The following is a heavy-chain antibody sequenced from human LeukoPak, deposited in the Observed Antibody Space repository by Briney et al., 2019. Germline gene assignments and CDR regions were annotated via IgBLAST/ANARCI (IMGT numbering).Heavy chain of an antibody. CDR2: TSYSGST. J-gene: IGHJ4*02. CDR1: GGSISSYY. Sequence: PSETLSLTCTVSGGSISSYYWSWIRQPPGKGLEWLGYTSYSGSTNYNPSLKSRVTISVDTSKNQFSLKLSSVTAADTAVYYCARDADTSSHFDYWGQGTLVTVSS. D-gene: IGHD2-2*01. CDR3: ARDADTSSHFDY. V-gene: IGHV4-59*01.